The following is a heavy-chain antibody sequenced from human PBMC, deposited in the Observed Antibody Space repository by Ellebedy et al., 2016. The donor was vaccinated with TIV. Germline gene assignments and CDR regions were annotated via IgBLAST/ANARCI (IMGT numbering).Heavy chain of an antibody. Sequence: GESLKISCAASGFTFSNAWVSWVRQAPGQGLEWVGRIKSTSDGGTADYAAPVKGIFTISRDDSKNTLYLQMNSLKTEDTAVYYCTTGVYGTSSATWRDHWGQGTLVTVSS. D-gene: IGHD1-1*01. V-gene: IGHV3-15*01. CDR3: TTGVYGTSSATWRDH. J-gene: IGHJ4*02. CDR1: GFTFSNAW. CDR2: IKSTSDGGTA.